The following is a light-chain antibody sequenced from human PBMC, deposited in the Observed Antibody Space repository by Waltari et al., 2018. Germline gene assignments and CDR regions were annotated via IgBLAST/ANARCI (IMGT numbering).Light chain of an antibody. CDR3: QQSQVANT. V-gene: IGKV1-39*01. J-gene: IGKJ2*01. CDR1: QTITAY. Sequence: DVQLTQSPSSLSASLGDRVSITCRASQTITAYLNWYQLKPGRAPKLLIYDASHLQTGVPSRFSGSGSGTVFTLTISGLQPEDFATYYCQQSQVANTFGQGTRLDI. CDR2: DAS.